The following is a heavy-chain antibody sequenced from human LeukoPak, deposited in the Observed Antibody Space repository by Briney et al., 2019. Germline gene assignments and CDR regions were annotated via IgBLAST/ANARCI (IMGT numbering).Heavy chain of an antibody. CDR1: GGSISSGSYY. Sequence: SQTLSLTCTVSGGSISSGSYYWSWIRQPAGKGLEWIGRIYTSGSTNYNPSLKSQVTISVDTSKNQFSLKLSSVTAADTAVYYCARDGFLESANWFDPWGQGTLVTVSS. CDR2: IYTSGST. D-gene: IGHD3-3*01. V-gene: IGHV4-61*02. CDR3: ARDGFLESANWFDP. J-gene: IGHJ5*02.